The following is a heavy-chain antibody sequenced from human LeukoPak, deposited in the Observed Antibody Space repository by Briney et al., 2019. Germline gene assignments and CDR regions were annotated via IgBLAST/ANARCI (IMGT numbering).Heavy chain of an antibody. CDR3: ARDPSSWYYYYMDV. CDR2: ISSSSSYI. Sequence: GGSLRPSCAASGFTFSSYSMNWVRQAPGKGLEWVSSISSSSSYIYYADSVKGRFTISRDNAKNSLYLQMNSLRAEDTAVYYCARDPSSWYYYYMDVWGKGTTVTISS. CDR1: GFTFSSYS. V-gene: IGHV3-21*01. D-gene: IGHD6-13*01. J-gene: IGHJ6*03.